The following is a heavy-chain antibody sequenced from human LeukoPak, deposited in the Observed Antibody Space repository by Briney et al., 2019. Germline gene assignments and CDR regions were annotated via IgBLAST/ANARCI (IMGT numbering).Heavy chain of an antibody. CDR1: GYTFSSNG. CDR2: ISAYNGKT. J-gene: IGHJ6*02. V-gene: IGHV1-18*01. CDR3: ARGGSSSSRYCGMDV. D-gene: IGHD6-6*01. Sequence: ASVKVSCKASGYTFSSNGISWVRQAPGQGLEWMGWISAYNGKTNYAQKLQGRVTMTTDTSTSTAYMELRSLRSDDTAVYYCARGGSSSSRYCGMDVWGQGTTVTVSS.